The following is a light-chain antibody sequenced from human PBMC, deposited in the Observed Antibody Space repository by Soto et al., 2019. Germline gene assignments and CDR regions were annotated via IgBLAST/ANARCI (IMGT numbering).Light chain of an antibody. Sequence: QSALTQPASVSGSPGQSITISCTGSSSDIGAYNYVSWFQQYPGKAPKLIISEVSNRPSGVSNRFSGSKSGTAACLTISGLQTEDEADYFCFSFTTDWTHVFGTGTKVTVL. CDR1: SSDIGAYNY. J-gene: IGLJ1*01. V-gene: IGLV2-14*01. CDR3: FSFTTDWTHV. CDR2: EVS.